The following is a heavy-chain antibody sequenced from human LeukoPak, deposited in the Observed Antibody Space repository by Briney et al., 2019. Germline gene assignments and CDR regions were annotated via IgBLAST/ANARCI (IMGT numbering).Heavy chain of an antibody. CDR2: INPSGNST. J-gene: IGHJ4*02. V-gene: IGHV1-46*01. CDR1: GYTFTSYY. CDR3: ARGTYYYDSSGYLGVFDH. Sequence: ASVKVSCKASGYTFTSYYMHWVRQAPGQGLEWMGIINPSGNSTSYAQKFQGRVTLTRDTSTSTVYMELSSLRSEDTAVYHCARGTYYYDSSGYLGVFDHWGQGTLVTVSS. D-gene: IGHD3-22*01.